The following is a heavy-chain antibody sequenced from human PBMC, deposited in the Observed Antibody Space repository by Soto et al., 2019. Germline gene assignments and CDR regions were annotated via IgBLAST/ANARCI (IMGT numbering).Heavy chain of an antibody. Sequence: QVQLQESGPGLVKPSQTLSLTCTVSGGSISSGGYYWSWIRQHPGKGLEWIGYIYYSGSTYYNPSLNSRVIISVDTSKNQFSLKLSSVTAADTAVYYCARDGVYYDFWSGPEDVWGKGTTVTVSS. CDR3: ARDGVYYDFWSGPEDV. J-gene: IGHJ6*04. CDR1: GGSISSGGYY. V-gene: IGHV4-31*03. CDR2: IYYSGST. D-gene: IGHD3-3*01.